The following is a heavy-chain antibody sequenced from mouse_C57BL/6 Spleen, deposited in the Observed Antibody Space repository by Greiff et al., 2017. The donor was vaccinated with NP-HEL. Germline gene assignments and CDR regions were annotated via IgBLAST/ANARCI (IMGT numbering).Heavy chain of an antibody. Sequence: DVKLVESGGGLVKPGGSLKLSCAASGFTFSDYGMHWVRQAPEKGLEWVAYISSGSSTIYYADTVKGRFTISRDNAKNTLFLQMTSLRSEDTAMYYCASRGSSYDYAMDYWGQGTSVTVSS. CDR2: ISSGSSTI. CDR3: ASRGSSYDYAMDY. D-gene: IGHD1-1*01. V-gene: IGHV5-17*01. CDR1: GFTFSDYG. J-gene: IGHJ4*01.